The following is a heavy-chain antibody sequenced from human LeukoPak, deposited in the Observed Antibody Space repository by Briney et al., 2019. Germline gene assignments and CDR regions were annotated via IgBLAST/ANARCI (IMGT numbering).Heavy chain of an antibody. V-gene: IGHV3-64D*09. CDR2: ISSSGGST. J-gene: IGHJ4*02. CDR1: RFSLSSYA. CDR3: SSANDAVVGGTQPFDY. Sequence: GGSLRLSCSASRFSLSSYAMHWVRQAPGKRLEYVSAISSSGGSTYYADSVKGRFTISRDNSKNTLYLQMSSLRAEDTAVYYCSSANDAVVGGTQPFDYWGQGTQVTVSS. D-gene: IGHD1-26*01.